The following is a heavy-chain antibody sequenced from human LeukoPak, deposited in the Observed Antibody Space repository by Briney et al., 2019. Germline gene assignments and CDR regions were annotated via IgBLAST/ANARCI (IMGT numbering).Heavy chain of an antibody. CDR2: ISGSGGST. D-gene: IGHD4-11*01. V-gene: IGHV3-23*01. CDR3: AKSSVMTTVLSFVDY. Sequence: GGSLRLSCAASGFTFSSYGMSWVRQAPGKGLEWVSAISGSGGSTYYADSVKGRFTISRDNSKNTLYLQMNSLRAEDTAVYYCAKSSVMTTVLSFVDYWGQGTLVTVSS. J-gene: IGHJ4*02. CDR1: GFTFSSYG.